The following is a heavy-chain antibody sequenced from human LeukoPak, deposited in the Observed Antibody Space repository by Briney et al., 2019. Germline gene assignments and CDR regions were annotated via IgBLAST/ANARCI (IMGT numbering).Heavy chain of an antibody. CDR1: GVSISSYY. J-gene: IGHJ5*02. Sequence: PSETLSLTCTVSGVSISSYYWTWIRQPPGEGLEWIGYIYYSGSTNYNPSLKSRVTISVDTSKNQFSLKLSSVTAADTAVYYCARASYDSSGYYPNWFDPWGQGTLVTVSS. CDR3: ARASYDSSGYYPNWFDP. D-gene: IGHD3-22*01. CDR2: IYYSGST. V-gene: IGHV4-59*01.